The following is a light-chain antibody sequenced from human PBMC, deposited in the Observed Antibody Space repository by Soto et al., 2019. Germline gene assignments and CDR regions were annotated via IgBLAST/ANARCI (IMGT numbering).Light chain of an antibody. J-gene: IGKJ5*01. CDR1: QSIRSSY. V-gene: IGKV3-20*01. CDR3: QQYGGLPTIT. CDR2: GSS. Sequence: EIVLTQSPDTLSLSLGERATLSCRASQSIRSSYLALYQQRPGQAPRLLIHGSSSSATGIPDRCIGSGSGTELTLSISRLEPEDFAVYYCQQYGGLPTITFGKGTRWRLN.